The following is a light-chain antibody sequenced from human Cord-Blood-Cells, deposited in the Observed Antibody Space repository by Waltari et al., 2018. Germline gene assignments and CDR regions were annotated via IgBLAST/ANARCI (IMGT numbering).Light chain of an antibody. Sequence: SYELTQPPSVSVSPVQTARITCSGDALPKQYAYWYHQKPGQAPVLVIYKDSERPSGIPERFSGSSAGTTVTLTISGVQAEDEADYYCQSADSSGTYVFGTGTKVTGL. CDR3: QSADSSGTYV. V-gene: IGLV3-25*03. CDR1: ALPKQY. J-gene: IGLJ1*01. CDR2: KDS.